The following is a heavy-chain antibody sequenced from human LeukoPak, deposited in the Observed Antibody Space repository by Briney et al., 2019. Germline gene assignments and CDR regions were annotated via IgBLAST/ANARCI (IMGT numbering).Heavy chain of an antibody. Sequence: LVGSLRLSCAAPGFTFCDYYMSWIRQAPGEGLEGVSYISSSGSTIYYADSVKGRFTISRDNAKNSLYLQMNSLRAEDTAVYYCARGGRGYSYGYDVDYWGQGTLVTVSS. CDR2: ISSSGSTI. V-gene: IGHV3-11*01. J-gene: IGHJ4*02. D-gene: IGHD5-18*01. CDR3: ARGGRGYSYGYDVDY. CDR1: GFTFCDYY.